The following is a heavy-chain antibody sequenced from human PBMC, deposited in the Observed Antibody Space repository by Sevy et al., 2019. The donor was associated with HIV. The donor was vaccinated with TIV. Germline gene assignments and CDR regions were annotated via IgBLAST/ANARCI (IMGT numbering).Heavy chain of an antibody. J-gene: IGHJ4*02. V-gene: IGHV1-69*13. Sequence: ASVKVSCKASGGTFSSYIVSWVRQAPGQGLEWMGGTTPVLGTTNYAHKFQGRVTITADESTSTVYMEMSRLKSEDTAVYYCARWSISIDYWGQGTLVTVSS. CDR1: GGTFSSYI. CDR3: ARWSISIDY. CDR2: TTPVLGTT.